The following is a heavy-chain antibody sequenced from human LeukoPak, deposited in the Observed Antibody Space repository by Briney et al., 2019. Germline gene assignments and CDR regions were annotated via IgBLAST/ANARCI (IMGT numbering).Heavy chain of an antibody. CDR1: GYTFTSYG. J-gene: IGHJ4*02. V-gene: IGHV1-18*01. CDR2: ISAYNGNT. CDR3: ARDEREWELRWSFDY. D-gene: IGHD1-26*01. Sequence: ASVKVSCKASGYTFTSYGISWVRQAPGQGHEWMGWISAYNGNTNYAQKLQGRVTMTTDTSTSTAYMELRSLRSDDTAVYYCARDEREWELRWSFDYWGQGTLVTVSS.